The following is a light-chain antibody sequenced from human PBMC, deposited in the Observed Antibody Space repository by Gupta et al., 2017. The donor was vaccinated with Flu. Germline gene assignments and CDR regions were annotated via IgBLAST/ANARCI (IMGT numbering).Light chain of an antibody. CDR2: WAS. Sequence: VLYTSDNKNYLAWHQQKPGQAPKLLLYWASTRESGVPARFSGSGSGTDFTLTISSLQAEDVAVYYCQQYYSTPRTFGEGTKVEI. V-gene: IGKV4-1*01. J-gene: IGKJ1*01. CDR3: QQYYSTPRT. CDR1: VLYTSDNKNY.